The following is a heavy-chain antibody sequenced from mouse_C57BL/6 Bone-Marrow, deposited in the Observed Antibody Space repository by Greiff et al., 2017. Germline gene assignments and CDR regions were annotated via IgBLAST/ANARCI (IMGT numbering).Heavy chain of an antibody. CDR3: AIEGMGYGNYDLAWFAY. V-gene: IGHV1-50*01. D-gene: IGHD2-1*01. J-gene: IGHJ3*01. CDR2: IDPSDSYT. CDR1: GYTFTSYW. Sequence: QVQLQQPGAELVKPGASVKLSCKASGYTFTSYWMQWVKQRPGQGLEWIGEIDPSDSYTNYNQKFKGKATLTVDTSSRTAYMQLSSLTSEDSAVYYCAIEGMGYGNYDLAWFAYWGQGTLVTVSA.